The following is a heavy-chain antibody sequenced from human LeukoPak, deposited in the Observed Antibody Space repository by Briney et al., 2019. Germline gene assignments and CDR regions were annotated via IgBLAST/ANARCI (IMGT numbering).Heavy chain of an antibody. CDR2: FDPEDGET. V-gene: IGHV1-24*01. CDR3: ARDQGPYYYDSSGSGFDP. CDR1: GYTLTELS. D-gene: IGHD3-22*01. J-gene: IGHJ5*02. Sequence: ASVKVSCKVSGYTLTELSMHWVRQAPGKGLEWMGGFDPEDGETIYAQKFQGRVTMTEDTSTDTAYMELRSLRSDDTAVYYCARDQGPYYYDSSGSGFDPWGQGTLVTVSS.